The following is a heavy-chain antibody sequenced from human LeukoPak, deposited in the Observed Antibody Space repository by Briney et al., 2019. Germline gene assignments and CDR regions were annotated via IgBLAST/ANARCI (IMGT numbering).Heavy chain of an antibody. CDR1: GGSINNYY. V-gene: IGHV4-4*07. CDR3: ARTPIYYFDNSGYYN. Sequence: KPSETLSLTCAVSGGSINNYYWSWIRQPAGKGLEWIGLIYSSGSTSYNPSLKSRVTMSVDTSKKQFSLRLSSVTAADTAVYYCARTPIYYFDNSGYYNWGQGTLVTVSS. D-gene: IGHD3-22*01. CDR2: IYSSGST. J-gene: IGHJ4*02.